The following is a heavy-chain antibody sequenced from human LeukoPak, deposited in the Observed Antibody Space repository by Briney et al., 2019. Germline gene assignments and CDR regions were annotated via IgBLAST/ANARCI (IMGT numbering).Heavy chain of an antibody. J-gene: IGHJ3*01. D-gene: IGHD3-10*01. CDR3: AENRGVA. CDR2: ISYDGNNK. CDR1: GFTFSTYA. Sequence: GGSLRLSCAASGFTFSTYAMHWVRQAPGKGLDWVAVISYDGNNKYYADSVKGRFTISRDNSKNTLYLQMDSLRDEDTAVYYCAENRGVAWGQGTMVTVSS. V-gene: IGHV3-30-3*01.